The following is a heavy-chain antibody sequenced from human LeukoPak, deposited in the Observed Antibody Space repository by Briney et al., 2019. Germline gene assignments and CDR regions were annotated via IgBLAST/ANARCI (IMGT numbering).Heavy chain of an antibody. CDR1: GGSFSGYY. CDR3: ARVKRSARLANFDY. V-gene: IGHV4-34*01. CDR2: INHSGST. J-gene: IGHJ4*02. Sequence: PSETLSLTCAVYGGSFSGYYWSWIRQPPGKGLEWIGEINHSGSTNYNPSLKGRVTISVDTSKNQFSLKLSSVTAADTAVYYCARVKRSARLANFDYWGQGTLVTVSS.